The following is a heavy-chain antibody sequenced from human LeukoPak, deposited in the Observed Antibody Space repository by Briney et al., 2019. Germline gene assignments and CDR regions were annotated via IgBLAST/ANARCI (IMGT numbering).Heavy chain of an antibody. V-gene: IGHV4-34*01. J-gene: IGHJ2*01. D-gene: IGHD6-13*01. Sequence: SETLSLTCAVYGGSFSGYYWSWLRQPPGKGLEWIGEINHSGSTNYNPSLKSRVTISVDTSKNQFSLKLSSVTAADTAVYYCARGRVIAAAGPARYFDLWGRGTLVTVSS. CDR1: GGSFSGYY. CDR3: ARGRVIAAAGPARYFDL. CDR2: INHSGST.